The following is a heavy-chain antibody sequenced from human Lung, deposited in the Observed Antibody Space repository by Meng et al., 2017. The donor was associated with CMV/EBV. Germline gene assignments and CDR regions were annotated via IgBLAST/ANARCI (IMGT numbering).Heavy chain of an antibody. Sequence: QVHLMQSGPEVKKPGASVGVSCKASGYTFGSYGICWVRQAPGQGLEWMGWFVNYVDTYPAPKFQGRVTMTTDTHTNTAFMELRSLTSDDTAVYYCASGTPGRSYCDYWGQGTLVTVSS. CDR1: GYTFGSYG. CDR3: ASGTPGRSYCDY. CDR2: FVNYVDT. J-gene: IGHJ4*02. D-gene: IGHD2-15*01. V-gene: IGHV1-18*01.